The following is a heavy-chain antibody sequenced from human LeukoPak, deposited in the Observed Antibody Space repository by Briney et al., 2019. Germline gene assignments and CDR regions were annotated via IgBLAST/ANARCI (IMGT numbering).Heavy chain of an antibody. CDR1: GYTFTSYY. CDR2: INPSGGST. Sequence: GASVKVSCKASGYTFTSYYMYWVRQAPGQGLEWMGIINPSGGSTSYAQKFQGRVTMTRDTSTSTVYMELSSLRSEDTAVYYCAREFTIFGVARVIVNWFDPWGQGTLVTVSS. J-gene: IGHJ5*02. V-gene: IGHV1-46*01. D-gene: IGHD3-3*01. CDR3: AREFTIFGVARVIVNWFDP.